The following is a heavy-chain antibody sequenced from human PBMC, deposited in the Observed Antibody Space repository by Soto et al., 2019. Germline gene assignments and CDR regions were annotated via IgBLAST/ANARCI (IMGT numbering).Heavy chain of an antibody. V-gene: IGHV4-39*01. CDR2: IYYSGST. J-gene: IGHJ4*02. Sequence: PSETLSLTCTVSGGSISSSSYYWGWIRQPPGKGLEWIGSIYYSGSTYYNPSLKSRVTISVDTSKNQFSLKLSSVTAADTAVYYCASRVLRYFDWLSENGSYFDYWGQGTLVTVSS. D-gene: IGHD3-9*01. CDR3: ASRVLRYFDWLSENGSYFDY. CDR1: GGSISSSSYY.